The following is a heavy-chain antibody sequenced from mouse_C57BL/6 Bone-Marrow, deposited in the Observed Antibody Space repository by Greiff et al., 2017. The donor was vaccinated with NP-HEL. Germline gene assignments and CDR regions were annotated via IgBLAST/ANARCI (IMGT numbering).Heavy chain of an antibody. CDR2: ISSGGSYT. J-gene: IGHJ4*01. V-gene: IGHV5-6*02. D-gene: IGHD5-1*01. CDR3: ARRGVPGMDY. CDR1: GFTFSSYG. Sequence: EVKLVESGGDLVKPGGSLKLSCAASGFTFSSYGMYWVRQTPDKRLEWVATISSGGSYTYYPESLKGRFTISRDNAKNTLYRQMSSLKSEDTARYYGARRGVPGMDYWGQGTSVTVSS.